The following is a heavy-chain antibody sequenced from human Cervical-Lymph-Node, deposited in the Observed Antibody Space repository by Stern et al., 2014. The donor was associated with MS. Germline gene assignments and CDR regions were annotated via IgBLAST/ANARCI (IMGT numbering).Heavy chain of an antibody. CDR1: GFTFSDYS. CDR3: ASTLHGGLYNWFDP. Sequence: EVQLVESGGGLVTPGGSLRLSCAASGFTFSDYSMNWVRQAPGKGLEWVYSITNSGASMYYGDSVKGRFTISRDNAKNTLYLQMDSLSAEDTATYFCASTLHGGLYNWFDPWGQGTLVTVSS. CDR2: ITNSGASM. D-gene: IGHD2-2*01. V-gene: IGHV3-21*01. J-gene: IGHJ5*02.